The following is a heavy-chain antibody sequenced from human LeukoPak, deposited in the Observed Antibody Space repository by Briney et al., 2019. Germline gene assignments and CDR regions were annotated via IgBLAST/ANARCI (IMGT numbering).Heavy chain of an antibody. D-gene: IGHD1-1*01. J-gene: IGHJ2*01. CDR3: AKPRAMTTGVGRYFDL. CDR1: GFTFTSYA. V-gene: IGHV3-23*01. CDR2: ISGGGENT. Sequence: GGSLRLSCAASGFTFTSYAMSWIRQAPGKGLEWVSAISGGGENTYYADSVKGRFTISRDNSKNTLYLQINSLRAEDTATYYCAKPRAMTTGVGRYFDLWGRGTLVTVSS.